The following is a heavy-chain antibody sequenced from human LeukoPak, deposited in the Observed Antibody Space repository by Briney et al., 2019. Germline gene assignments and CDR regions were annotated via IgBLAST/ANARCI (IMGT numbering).Heavy chain of an antibody. CDR2: IYSGGST. CDR3: ARDPYYGDYVV. D-gene: IGHD4-17*01. V-gene: IGHV3-53*01. CDR1: GFTVSSNY. J-gene: IGHJ4*02. Sequence: PGGSLRLSCTASGFTVSSNYMSWVRQAPGKGLEWVSVIYSGGSTYYADSVKGRFTISRDNAKNSLYLQMNSLRAEDTAVYYCARDPYYGDYVVWGQGTLVTVSS.